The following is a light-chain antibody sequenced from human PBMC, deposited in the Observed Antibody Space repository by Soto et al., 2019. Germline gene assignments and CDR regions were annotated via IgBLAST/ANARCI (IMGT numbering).Light chain of an antibody. CDR1: KLGDKY. J-gene: IGLJ2*01. CDR2: QHS. CDR3: QAWDSSNDVV. V-gene: IGLV3-1*01. Sequence: SYELTQPPSVSVSPGQTASITCSGDKLGDKYTCWYQQKPGQSPVLVNYQHSQRPSGIPERFSGSNSGNTATLTISGTQAMDEADYYCQAWDSSNDVVFGGGTKLTVL.